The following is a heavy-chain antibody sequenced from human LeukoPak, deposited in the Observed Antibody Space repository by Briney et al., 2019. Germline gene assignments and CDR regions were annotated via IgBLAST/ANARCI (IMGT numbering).Heavy chain of an antibody. D-gene: IGHD2-2*01. Sequence: SETLSLTCTVSGGSISNYYWSWIRQPPGKGLEWIGDIYYSGGTNYNSSLESRVSISVGTSKKQFSLKVNSVTAADTAVYYCARRRTTGLSGYMAVWGKGTTVSVSS. CDR1: GGSISNYY. CDR2: IYYSGGT. CDR3: ARRRTTGLSGYMAV. V-gene: IGHV4-59*08. J-gene: IGHJ6*03.